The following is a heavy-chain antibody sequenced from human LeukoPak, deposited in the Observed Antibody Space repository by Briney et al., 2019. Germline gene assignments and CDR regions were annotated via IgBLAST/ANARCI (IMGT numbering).Heavy chain of an antibody. CDR1: GGSISSGGYY. CDR3: ARDAFDSNYFDY. V-gene: IGHV4-31*03. D-gene: IGHD4-11*01. Sequence: SETLSLTCTVSGGSISSGGYYWNWIRQHPGMGLEWIGYIHYSGSTYYNPSLKSRVAISVDTSKNQFSLKLSSVTAADTAVYYCARDAFDSNYFDYWGQGTLVTVSS. J-gene: IGHJ4*02. CDR2: IHYSGST.